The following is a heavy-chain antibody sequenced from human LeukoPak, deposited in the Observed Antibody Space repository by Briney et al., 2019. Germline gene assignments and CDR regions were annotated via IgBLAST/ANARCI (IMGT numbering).Heavy chain of an antibody. Sequence: GGSLRLSCAASGFTFSSYEMNWVRQAPGEGLEWVSYISSSGSTIYYADSVKGRFTISRDNAKNSLYLQMNSLRAEDTAVYYCARIGYCSGGSCYSLGLFDYWGQGTLVTVSS. CDR1: GFTFSSYE. CDR2: ISSSGSTI. V-gene: IGHV3-48*03. J-gene: IGHJ4*02. D-gene: IGHD2-15*01. CDR3: ARIGYCSGGSCYSLGLFDY.